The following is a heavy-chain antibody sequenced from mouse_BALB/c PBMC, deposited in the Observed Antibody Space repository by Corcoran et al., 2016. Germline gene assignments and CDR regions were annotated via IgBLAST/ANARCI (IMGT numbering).Heavy chain of an antibody. CDR3: ARRVWTSYWYFDV. CDR2: IYWDDDK. V-gene: IGHV8-12*01. J-gene: IGHJ1*01. Sequence: QVTLKESGPGILQPSQTLSLTCSFSGFSLSTSGMGVSWIRQPSGKGLEWLAHIYWDDDKRYNPSLKSRLTISKDTSRNQVFLKITSVDTADTATYYCARRVWTSYWYFDVWGAGTTVTVSS. CDR1: GFSLSTSGMG.